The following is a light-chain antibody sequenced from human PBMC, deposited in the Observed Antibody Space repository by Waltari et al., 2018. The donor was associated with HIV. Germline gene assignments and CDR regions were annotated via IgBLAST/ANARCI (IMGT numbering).Light chain of an antibody. V-gene: IGLV3-1*01. CDR1: KLGAKY. CDR3: QAWDSSTAV. J-gene: IGLJ2*01. CDR2: HDN. Sequence: SYELTQPPSVSVSPGQTASITCSGDKLGAKYACWYQQKPGQSPVLVIYHDNKRPLGIPERFSGSNSGNTATLTISGTQAMDEADYYCQAWDSSTAVFGGGTKLTVL.